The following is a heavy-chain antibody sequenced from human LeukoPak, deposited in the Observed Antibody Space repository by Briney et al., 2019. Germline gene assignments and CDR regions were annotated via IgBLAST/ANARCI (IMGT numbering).Heavy chain of an antibody. J-gene: IGHJ3*02. CDR1: GGSFSGYY. V-gene: IGHV4-34*01. CDR2: INHSGST. CDR3: ARSFTYYYDSSADAFDI. Sequence: SETLSLTCAVYGGSFSGYYWSWIRQPPGKGLEWIGEINHSGSTNYNPSLKSRVTISVDTSKNQLSLKLSSVTAADTAVYYCARSFTYYYDSSADAFDIWGQGTMVTVSS. D-gene: IGHD3-22*01.